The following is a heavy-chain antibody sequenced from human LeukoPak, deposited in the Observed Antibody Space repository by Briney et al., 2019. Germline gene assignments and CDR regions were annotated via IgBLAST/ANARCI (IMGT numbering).Heavy chain of an antibody. CDR1: GFTFDDYA. CDR2: ISWNSGSI. Sequence: GGSLRLSCAASGFTFDDYAMHWVRQAPGKGLEWVSGISWNSGSIGYADSVKGRFTISRDNAKNSLYLQMNSLRAEDTALYYCAEGFSGSYYYYGMDVWGQGTTVTVSS. CDR3: AEGFSGSYYYYGMDV. J-gene: IGHJ6*02. V-gene: IGHV3-9*01. D-gene: IGHD1-26*01.